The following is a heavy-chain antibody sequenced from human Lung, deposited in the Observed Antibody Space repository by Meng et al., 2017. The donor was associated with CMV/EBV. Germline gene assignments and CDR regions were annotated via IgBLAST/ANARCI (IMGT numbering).Heavy chain of an antibody. J-gene: IGHJ1*01. Sequence: QVPLRGAGPALVKPSETLSLTCAVSGDSITNHNWWAWVRQPPGKGLEWIGEIPHRGSSAYNPSLKSRVSMSIDKSKNQFSLKLTSVTAADTAVYHCLRRSGGSVWGQGTLVTVPS. V-gene: IGHV4-4*02. D-gene: IGHD3-10*01. CDR2: IPHRGSS. CDR3: LRRSGGSV. CDR1: GDSITNHNW.